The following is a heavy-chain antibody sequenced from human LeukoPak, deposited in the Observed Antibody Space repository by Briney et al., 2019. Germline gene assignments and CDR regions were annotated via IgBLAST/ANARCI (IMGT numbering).Heavy chain of an antibody. D-gene: IGHD3-10*02. CDR1: GFTFSSYE. CDR3: AELGITMIGGV. J-gene: IGHJ6*04. V-gene: IGHV3-48*03. CDR2: ISSSGSTI. Sequence: GGSLRLSCAASGFTFSSYEVNWVRQAPGKGLEWVSYISSSGSTIYYADSVKGRFTISRDNAKNSLYLQMNSLRAEDTAVYYCAELGITMIGGVWGKGTTVTISS.